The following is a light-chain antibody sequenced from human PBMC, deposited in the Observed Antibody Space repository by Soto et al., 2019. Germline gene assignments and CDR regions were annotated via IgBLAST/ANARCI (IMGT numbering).Light chain of an antibody. CDR3: HQRQSWHQT. CDR2: QTS. Sequence: EIVLTQSPATLSSFPGDRVTLSCRASQYINTRLAWYQHRPGQAPRLLIYQTSLRAAGIPARFSASGSGTGFTITISDVQPEDFALYYCHQRQSWHQTFGQGTKVDIK. J-gene: IGKJ1*01. V-gene: IGKV3D-11*01. CDR1: QYINTR.